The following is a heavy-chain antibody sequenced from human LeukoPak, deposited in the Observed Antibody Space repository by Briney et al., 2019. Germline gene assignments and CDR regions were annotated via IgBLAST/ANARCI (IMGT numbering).Heavy chain of an antibody. J-gene: IGHJ4*02. Sequence: KPGGSLRLSCAASGFTFSSYSMNWVRQAPGKGLEWVSSISSSSSYIYYADSVKSRFNITRDNDKNSLYLKMNGLRAEDTAVYYCARGGYDILLIVYYFDYWGQGTLVTVSS. CDR3: ARGGYDILLIVYYFDY. V-gene: IGHV3-21*01. CDR2: ISSSSSYI. CDR1: GFTFSSYS. D-gene: IGHD3-9*01.